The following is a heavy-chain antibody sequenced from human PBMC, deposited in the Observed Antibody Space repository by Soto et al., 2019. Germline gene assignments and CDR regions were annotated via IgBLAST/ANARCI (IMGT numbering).Heavy chain of an antibody. CDR2: INPETGGT. V-gene: IGHV1-2*02. CDR1: GYTFTGYY. Sequence: QVQLVQSGADVKTPGASVRVSCKASGYTFTGYYVHWVREAPGQGLEWMGWINPETGGTSYAQKFQGKVTLSRDTSINTAYLELSRLRFDGAAVYFCARERYQVISDGMDVW. D-gene: IGHD2-2*01. CDR3: ARERYQVISDGMDV. J-gene: IGHJ6*01.